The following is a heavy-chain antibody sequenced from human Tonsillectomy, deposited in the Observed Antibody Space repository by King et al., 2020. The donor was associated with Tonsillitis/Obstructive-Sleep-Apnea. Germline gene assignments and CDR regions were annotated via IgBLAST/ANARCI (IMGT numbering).Heavy chain of an antibody. CDR3: APAPRAGTTPPYYYYKDV. Sequence: TLKESGPTLVKPTQTLTLTCTFSGFSLSTSGVGVGWIRQPPGKALAWLALIYWDDDRRYSPSLKSRLTITKDTSKNQLVLTMTNMDPVYTATYYCAPAPRAGTTPPYYYYKDVWGKGTTFTVSS. CDR1: GFSLSTSGVG. V-gene: IGHV2-5*02. D-gene: IGHD1-1*01. J-gene: IGHJ6*03. CDR2: IYWDDDR.